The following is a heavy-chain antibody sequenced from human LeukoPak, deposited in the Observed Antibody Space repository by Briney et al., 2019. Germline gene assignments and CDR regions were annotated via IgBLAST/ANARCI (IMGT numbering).Heavy chain of an antibody. CDR3: ARDPGDHYYHSNSKIKNWFDP. V-gene: IGHV4-59*12. D-gene: IGHD3-22*01. CDR1: GGSISSYY. CDR2: IYYSGST. J-gene: IGHJ5*02. Sequence: SETLSLTCTVSGGSISSYYWSWIRQPPGKGLEWIGYIYYSGSTNYNPSLKSRVTISVDTSKNQFSLKLSSVTAADTAVYYCARDPGDHYYHSNSKIKNWFDPWGQGTLATVSS.